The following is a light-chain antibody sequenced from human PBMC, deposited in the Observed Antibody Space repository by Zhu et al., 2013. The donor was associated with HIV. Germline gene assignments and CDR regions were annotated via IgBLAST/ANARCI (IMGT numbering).Light chain of an antibody. CDR2: GAS. CDR1: ENIRGN. CDR3: QQSKNWPFT. V-gene: IGKV3-15*01. Sequence: EIVLTQSPGTLSLSPGERVTLSCRASENIRGNLAWYQQKPGQAPRLLIYGASTRATDIPARFSGSGSGTEFTLTISSLQSEDFAVYYCQQSKNWPFTFGQGTSLEI. J-gene: IGKJ2*01.